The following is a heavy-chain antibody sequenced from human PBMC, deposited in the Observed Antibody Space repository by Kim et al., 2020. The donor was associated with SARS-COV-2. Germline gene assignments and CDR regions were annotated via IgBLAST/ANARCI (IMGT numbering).Heavy chain of an antibody. V-gene: IGHV3-73*01. J-gene: IGHJ4*02. CDR3: SRGSPLPYSGYDCLDY. Sequence: ASVKGRFTISRDDSKNTAYLQMNSLKTEDTAVYYCSRGSPLPYSGYDCLDYWGQGTLVTVSS. D-gene: IGHD5-12*01.